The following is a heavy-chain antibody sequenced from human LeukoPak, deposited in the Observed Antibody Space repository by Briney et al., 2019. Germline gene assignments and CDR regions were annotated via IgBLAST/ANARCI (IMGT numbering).Heavy chain of an antibody. Sequence: PSETLSLTCTVSGGSISSYYWSWIRQPPGKGLEWIGYIYYSGSTNYNPSLKSRVTISVDTSKNQFSLKLSSVTAADTAVYYCARVPDEKPAIVVVPAAMLWFDPWGQGTLVTVSS. CDR2: IYYSGST. CDR3: ARVPDEKPAIVVVPAAMLWFDP. CDR1: GGSISSYY. D-gene: IGHD2-2*01. V-gene: IGHV4-59*01. J-gene: IGHJ5*02.